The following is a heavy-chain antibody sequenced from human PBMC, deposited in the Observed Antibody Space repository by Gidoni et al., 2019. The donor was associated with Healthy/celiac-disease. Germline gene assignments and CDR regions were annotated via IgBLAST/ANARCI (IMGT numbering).Heavy chain of an antibody. V-gene: IGHV4-38-2*02. Sequence: QVPLQESGPGLVKPSETPSPTCTVPGYSISSGYYWGWIRQPPGKGLEWIGSIYHSGSTYYNPSLKSRVTISVDTSKNQFSLKLSSVTAADTAVYYCAHLAVAGDYWGQGTLVTVSS. CDR3: AHLAVAGDY. CDR1: GYSISSGYY. D-gene: IGHD6-19*01. J-gene: IGHJ4*02. CDR2: IYHSGST.